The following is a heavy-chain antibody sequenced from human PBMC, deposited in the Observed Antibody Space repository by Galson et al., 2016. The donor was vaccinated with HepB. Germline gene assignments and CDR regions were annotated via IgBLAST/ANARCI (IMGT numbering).Heavy chain of an antibody. V-gene: IGHV5-51*01. CDR3: VRDGYCCGGSCSSKFFFDY. Sequence: QSGAEVKKPGESLKISCQASGYSFPHFWIGWVRQMPGKGLEWMGVIFPSDSDTTYNPSFEGQVTISADTSSDTVYLQWNSLKASDTAMYYCVRDGYCCGGSCSSKFFFDYWGQGTLVTVSS. CDR2: IFPSDSDT. D-gene: IGHD2-15*01. J-gene: IGHJ4*02. CDR1: GYSFPHFW.